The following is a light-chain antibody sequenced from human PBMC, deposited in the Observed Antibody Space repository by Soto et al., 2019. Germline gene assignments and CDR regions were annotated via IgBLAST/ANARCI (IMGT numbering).Light chain of an antibody. CDR3: QQYVTSPRT. CDR1: QSLRATY. Sequence: EVVLTQSPDNLSLSRGETATLSCRASQSLRATYVAWYQQRPGQAPRLLIYGASFRATVIPARFSGRGSGTDVTLSISRLEPEDFAVYYCQQYVTSPRTFGQGTKVDIK. J-gene: IGKJ1*01. CDR2: GAS. V-gene: IGKV3-20*01.